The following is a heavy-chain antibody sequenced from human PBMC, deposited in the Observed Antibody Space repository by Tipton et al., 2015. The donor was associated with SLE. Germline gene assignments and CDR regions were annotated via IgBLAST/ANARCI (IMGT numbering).Heavy chain of an antibody. CDR3: ARGGILTGPFDY. V-gene: IGHV3-23*01. Sequence: SLRLSCAASGFSFSSYGISWVRQAPGKGLEWVSAISGSGDTDYADSVKGRFTISRDNSKNTLYLQMNSLRAEDTAVYYCARGGILTGPFDYWGQGTLVTVSS. CDR1: GFSFSSYG. D-gene: IGHD3-9*01. CDR2: ISGSGDT. J-gene: IGHJ4*02.